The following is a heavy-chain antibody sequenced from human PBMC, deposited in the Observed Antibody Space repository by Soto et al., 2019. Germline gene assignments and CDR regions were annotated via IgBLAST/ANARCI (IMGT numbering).Heavy chain of an antibody. CDR1: GYSISSGYY. CDR3: ERVTGMTETGTNYFDS. CDR2: IYQTGTA. D-gene: IGHD1-1*01. J-gene: IGHJ4*01. Sequence: SETLSLTCGVSGYSISSGYYWGWIRQPPGKGLEWLGHIYQTGTAYHNPSLKSRITMSVDTSKNQFSLNLTSVTATDTAVYYCERVTGMTETGTNYFDSWGHGTLVTVSS. V-gene: IGHV4-38-2*01.